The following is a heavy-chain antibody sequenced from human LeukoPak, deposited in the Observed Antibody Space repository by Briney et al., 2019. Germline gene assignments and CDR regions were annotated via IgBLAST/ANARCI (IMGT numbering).Heavy chain of an antibody. J-gene: IGHJ6*03. CDR3: ARVRCSGGSCPYYYYYYYMDV. Sequence: SETLSLTCTVSGGSISSYYWSWIRQPPGKGLEWIGSIHYSGSTYYNPSLQSRVTISIDTSKNQFSLKLRFVTAADTAVYCARVRCSGGSCPYYYYYYYMDVWGKGTTVTVSS. V-gene: IGHV4-39*07. CDR1: GGSISSYY. D-gene: IGHD2-15*01. CDR2: IHYSGST.